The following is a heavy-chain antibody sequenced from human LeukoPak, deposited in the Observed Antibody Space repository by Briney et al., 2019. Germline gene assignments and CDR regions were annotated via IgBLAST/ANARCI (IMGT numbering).Heavy chain of an antibody. CDR1: GFTFSSHS. V-gene: IGHV3-48*01. CDR3: ARMSGSRLPGY. D-gene: IGHD3-3*01. CDR2: ISSSSSAR. Sequence: GGSLRLSCAASGFTFSSHSVNWVRQAPGKGLEWVSYISSSSSARYYADSVKGRFTISRDDARNSLYLQMNSLRAEDTAVYYCARMSGSRLPGYWGQGTLVTVSS. J-gene: IGHJ4*02.